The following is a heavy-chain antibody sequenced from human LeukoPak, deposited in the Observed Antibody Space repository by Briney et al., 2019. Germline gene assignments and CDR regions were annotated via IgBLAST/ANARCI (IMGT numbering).Heavy chain of an antibody. J-gene: IGHJ6*03. CDR2: IYPSGTT. V-gene: IGHV4-61*02. CDR3: AREEYYYYMDV. CDR1: GGSINTDNYD. Sequence: KPSETLSLTCTVSGGSINTDNYDWSWIRQPAGEGLEWIGRIYPSGTTNYNPSLKSRVTISIDTSKNQFSLKLSSVTAADTAVYYCAREEYYYYMDVWGKGTTVTVSS.